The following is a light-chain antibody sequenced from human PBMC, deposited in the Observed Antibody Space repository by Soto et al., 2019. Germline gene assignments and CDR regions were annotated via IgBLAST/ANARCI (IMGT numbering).Light chain of an antibody. CDR3: PQSYSISTT. CDR2: ASS. J-gene: IGKJ5*01. CDR1: QNFGTY. Sequence: DIQMTQSPFSLSASVGDRVTITCRASQNFGTYLNWYQHEAGKAPRLLIYASSSLDTGVPSRFSGRRSGTNFTLTISSLQPEDSATYYCPQSYSISTTFGQGTRLEIK. V-gene: IGKV1-39*01.